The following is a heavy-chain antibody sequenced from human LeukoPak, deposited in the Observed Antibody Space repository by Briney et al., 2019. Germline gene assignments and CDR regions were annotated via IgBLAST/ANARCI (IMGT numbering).Heavy chain of an antibody. Sequence: SETLSLTCTVSGGSISNTAYYWGWIRQPPGKGLEWIGSLSYSGSPYYNPSLKSRVTISGDMSKNQFSLKLTSVTAADSAVYFCAKSGGDTDYFDYWGQGTLVTVSS. D-gene: IGHD4-17*01. J-gene: IGHJ4*02. CDR2: LSYSGSP. CDR3: AKSGGDTDYFDY. CDR1: GGSISNTAYY. V-gene: IGHV4-39*01.